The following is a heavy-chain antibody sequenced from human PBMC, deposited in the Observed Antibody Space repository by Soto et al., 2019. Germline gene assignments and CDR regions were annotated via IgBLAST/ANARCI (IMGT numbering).Heavy chain of an antibody. CDR1: GFTFSSYG. CDR2: ISYDGSNK. Sequence: PGGSLRLSCAASGFTFSSYGMHWVRQAPGKGLEWVAVISYDGSNKYYADSVKGRFTISRDNSKNTLYLQMNSLRAEDTAVYYCAPSSGWYFGYWGQGTLVTVSS. D-gene: IGHD6-19*01. CDR3: APSSGWYFGY. J-gene: IGHJ4*02. V-gene: IGHV3-30*03.